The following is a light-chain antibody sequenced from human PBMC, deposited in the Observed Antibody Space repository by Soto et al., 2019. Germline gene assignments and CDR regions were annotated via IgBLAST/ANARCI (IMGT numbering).Light chain of an antibody. CDR1: QSVSSY. CDR3: QQRSNWPPVT. CDR2: DAY. J-gene: IGKJ4*01. V-gene: IGKV3-11*01. Sequence: EIVLTQSPATLSLSPGERATLSCRASQSVSSYLAWYQQKPGQAPRLLIYDAYNRATGIPARFSGSGSGTVFTLTISSLEPEDFAIYYCQQRSNWPPVTFGGGTKVEIK.